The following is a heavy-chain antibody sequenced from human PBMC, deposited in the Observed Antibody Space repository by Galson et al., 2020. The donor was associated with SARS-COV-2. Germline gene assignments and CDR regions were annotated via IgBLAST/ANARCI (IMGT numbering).Heavy chain of an antibody. CDR2: INPREDIT. CDR3: AGEWGDTSSSVFGY. V-gene: IGHV1-46*01. CDR1: GYSLTSYY. J-gene: IGHJ4*02. Sequence: ASVTVPCQASGYSLTSYYVHWLRQAPGQGLEWVGIINPREDITTYAQKFKGRVTMTRDTSTSTDSMELSSLRPEDTALYYCAGEWGDTSSSVFGYWGRGTLVTVSS. D-gene: IGHD6-6*01.